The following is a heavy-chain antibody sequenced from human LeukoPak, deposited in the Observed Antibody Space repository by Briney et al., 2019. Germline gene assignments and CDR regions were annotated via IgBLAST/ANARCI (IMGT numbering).Heavy chain of an antibody. J-gene: IGHJ4*02. Sequence: PSETLSLTCAVDGGSFSGYYWSWIRQPPGKGLEWIGSIYYSGSTYYNPSLKSRVTISVDTSKNQFSLKLSSVTAADTAVYYCATGSGMSDYWGQGTLVTVSS. CDR3: ATGSGMSDY. D-gene: IGHD3-3*01. V-gene: IGHV4-34*01. CDR2: IYYSGST. CDR1: GGSFSGYY.